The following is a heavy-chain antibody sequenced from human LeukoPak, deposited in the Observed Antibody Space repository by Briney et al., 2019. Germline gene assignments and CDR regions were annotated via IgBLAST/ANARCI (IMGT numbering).Heavy chain of an antibody. CDR2: INSDGTST. J-gene: IGHJ3*02. D-gene: IGHD2-8*01. CDR3: ARNGRVAAKDAFDI. Sequence: PGRSLRLSCAASGFTLSSYWTHSVRQDRRKWLVLVSRINSDGTSTSYADSLKGRFSMSRDNATNTLYLQMNSLRAEDTAEYYCARNGRVAAKDAFDIWGQGTMVTVSS. V-gene: IGHV3-74*01. CDR1: GFTLSSYW.